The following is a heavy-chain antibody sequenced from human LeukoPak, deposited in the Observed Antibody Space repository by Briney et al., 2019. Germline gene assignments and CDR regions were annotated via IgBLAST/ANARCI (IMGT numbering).Heavy chain of an antibody. V-gene: IGHV1-69*04. Sequence: GASVKVSCKASGGTFSSYAISWVRQAPGQGLEWMGRIIPILGIANYAQKFQGRVTITADKSTSTAYMELSSLRSEDTAVYYCARLGRWLQSVFDYWGQGTLVTASS. J-gene: IGHJ4*02. D-gene: IGHD5-24*01. CDR1: GGTFSSYA. CDR2: IIPILGIA. CDR3: ARLGRWLQSVFDY.